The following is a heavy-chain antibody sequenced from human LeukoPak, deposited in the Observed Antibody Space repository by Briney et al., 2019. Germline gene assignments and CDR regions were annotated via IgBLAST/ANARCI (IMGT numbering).Heavy chain of an antibody. CDR1: GYALTELS. Sequence: GASVKVSCEVSGYALTELSLHWVRQAPGKGLEWMGGFDTEDGEIIYAQKFQGRVTMTEDTSTDTAYMELSSLRSEDTAVYYCATDRGDILTAYGRFDYWGQGTLVTVSS. V-gene: IGHV1-24*01. J-gene: IGHJ4*02. CDR2: FDTEDGEI. CDR3: ATDRGDILTAYGRFDY. D-gene: IGHD3-9*01.